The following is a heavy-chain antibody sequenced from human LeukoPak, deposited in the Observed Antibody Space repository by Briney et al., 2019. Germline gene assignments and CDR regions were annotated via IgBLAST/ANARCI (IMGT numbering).Heavy chain of an antibody. V-gene: IGHV1-8*01. J-gene: IGHJ4*02. CDR2: MNPNTGNT. D-gene: IGHD4-17*01. CDR1: GYTFTSYD. Sequence: EASVKVSCKASGYTFTSYDINWVRQAAGQGLEWMGYMNPNTGNTGYAQKFHGRVTITRNTSISTAYMELSSLRSEDTAVYYCARELRRDEYRGQGTLVTVSS. CDR3: ARELRRDEY.